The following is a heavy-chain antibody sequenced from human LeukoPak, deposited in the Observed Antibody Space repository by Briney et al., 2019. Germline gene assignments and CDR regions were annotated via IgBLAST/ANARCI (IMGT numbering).Heavy chain of an antibody. CDR2: ISAYNGNT. Sequence: ASVKVSCKASGYTFTSYGISWVRQAPGQGLEWMGWISAYNGNTNYAQKLQGRVTMTTDTSTSTAYMELRSLRSDDTAVYYCARDLGTVAVAGKSLDYWGQGTLVTVSS. CDR1: GYTFTSYG. D-gene: IGHD6-19*01. CDR3: ARDLGTVAVAGKSLDY. J-gene: IGHJ4*02. V-gene: IGHV1-18*01.